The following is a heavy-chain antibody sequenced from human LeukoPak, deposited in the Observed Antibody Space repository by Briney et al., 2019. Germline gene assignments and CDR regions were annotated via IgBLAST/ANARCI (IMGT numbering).Heavy chain of an antibody. J-gene: IGHJ6*04. V-gene: IGHV3-48*03. CDR1: GCTFSSYE. D-gene: IGHD3-10*02. Sequence: GGSLRLSCAASGCTFSSYEMNWVRQAPGKGLEWVSYISSSGGTIYYADSVKGRFTISRDNAKNSLYLQMNSLRAEDTAVYYCAELGITMIGGVWGKGTTVTISS. CDR3: AELGITMIGGV. CDR2: ISSSGGTI.